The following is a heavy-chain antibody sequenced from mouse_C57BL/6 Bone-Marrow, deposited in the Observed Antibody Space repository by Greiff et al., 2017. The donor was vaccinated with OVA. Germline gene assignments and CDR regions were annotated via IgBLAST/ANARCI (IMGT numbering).Heavy chain of an antibody. D-gene: IGHD2-5*01. CDR1: GYAFSSSW. Sequence: VKLQESGPELVKPGASVKISCKASGYAFSSSWMNWVKQRPGKGLEWIGRIYPGDGDTNYNGKFKGKATLTADKSSSTAYMQLSSLTSEDSAVYFCARAYYSKGFDYWGQGTTLTVSS. CDR2: IYPGDGDT. CDR3: ARAYYSKGFDY. J-gene: IGHJ2*01. V-gene: IGHV1-82*01.